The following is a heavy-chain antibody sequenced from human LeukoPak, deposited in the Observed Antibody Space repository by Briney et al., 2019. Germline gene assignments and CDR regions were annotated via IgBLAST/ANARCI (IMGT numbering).Heavy chain of an antibody. Sequence: GASPQISCKGSGYSFTGYWIGWVRQLPGKGLEWMGIIYPGDSDTRYSPSFQGQVTISADKSISTAYLQWSSLKASDTAMYYCAVGGITMIGEFDYWGQGTLVTVSS. V-gene: IGHV5-51*01. CDR1: GYSFTGYW. J-gene: IGHJ4*02. CDR3: AVGGITMIGEFDY. D-gene: IGHD3-22*01. CDR2: IYPGDSDT.